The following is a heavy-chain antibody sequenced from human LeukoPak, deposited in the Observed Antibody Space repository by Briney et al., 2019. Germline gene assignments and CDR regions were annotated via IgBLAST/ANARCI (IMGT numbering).Heavy chain of an antibody. CDR2: MSSSGSYI. Sequence: GGSLRLSCAASGFNFSNYDMTWVRQAPGKGLEWVSSMSSSGSYIYHADSVKGRFTISRDDAQSSLYLSMNSLRVDDTAVYYCARLAYGSGSRPLDYWGQGTLVTVSS. CDR1: GFNFSNYD. CDR3: ARLAYGSGSRPLDY. J-gene: IGHJ4*02. D-gene: IGHD3-10*01. V-gene: IGHV3-21*01.